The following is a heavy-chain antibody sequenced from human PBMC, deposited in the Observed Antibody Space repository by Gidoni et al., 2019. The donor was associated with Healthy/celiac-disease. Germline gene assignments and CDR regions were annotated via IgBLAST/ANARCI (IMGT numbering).Heavy chain of an antibody. CDR3: ARHLSYEPLWGSHPYYFDY. D-gene: IGHD3-16*01. J-gene: IGHJ4*02. CDR2: IYPGDSDT. V-gene: IGHV5-51*01. Sequence: EVQLVQSGAEVKKPGESLKISCKGSGYSFTSYWIGWVRQMPGKGLEWMGIIYPGDSDTRYSPSFQGQVTISADKSISTAYLQWSSLKASDTAMYYCARHLSYEPLWGSHPYYFDYWGQGTLVTVSS. CDR1: GYSFTSYW.